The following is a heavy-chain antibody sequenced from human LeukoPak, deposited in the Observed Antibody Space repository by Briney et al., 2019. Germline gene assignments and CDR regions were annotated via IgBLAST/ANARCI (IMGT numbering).Heavy chain of an antibody. CDR3: ASGKKIMNQYSYGVVLDGPYFDY. Sequence: PGGSLRLSCVASGFTFSSHDMHWVRQAAGKGLEWVSSISSSSSYIYYADSVKGRFTISRDNAKNSLYLQMNSLRAEDTAVYYCASGKKIMNQYSYGVVLDGPYFDYWGQGTLVTVSS. CDR2: ISSSSSYI. V-gene: IGHV3-21*01. CDR1: GFTFSSHD. D-gene: IGHD5-18*01. J-gene: IGHJ4*02.